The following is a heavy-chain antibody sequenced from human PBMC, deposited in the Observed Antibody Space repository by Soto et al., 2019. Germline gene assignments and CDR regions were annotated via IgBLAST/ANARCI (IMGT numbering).Heavy chain of an antibody. V-gene: IGHV3-23*01. CDR3: ANAYCSSTSCRAEYLQH. J-gene: IGHJ1*01. Sequence: PGGSLRISCAASGFTLSSYSMSWVRQAPGKGLEWVSAISGSGGTSYYADSVKGRFTISRDNSKNTVYLQMNSLRAEDTAVYFCANAYCSSTSCRAEYLQHWGQGTLVTVS. CDR1: GFTLSSYS. D-gene: IGHD2-2*01. CDR2: ISGSGGTS.